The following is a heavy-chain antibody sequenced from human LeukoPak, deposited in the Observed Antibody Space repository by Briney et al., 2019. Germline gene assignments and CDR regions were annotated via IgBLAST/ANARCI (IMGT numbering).Heavy chain of an antibody. CDR1: GFTFSDYY. CDR2: ISSSGSTI. V-gene: IGHV3-11*01. CDR3: AREGDYYDSSGYPDAFDI. D-gene: IGHD3-22*01. Sequence: GGSLRLSCAASGFTFSDYYMSWIRQAPGKGLEWVSYISSSGSTIYYADSVKGRFTISRDNAKNSLYLQMNSLRAEDTAVYYCAREGDYYDSSGYPDAFDIWGQGTMVTVSS. J-gene: IGHJ3*02.